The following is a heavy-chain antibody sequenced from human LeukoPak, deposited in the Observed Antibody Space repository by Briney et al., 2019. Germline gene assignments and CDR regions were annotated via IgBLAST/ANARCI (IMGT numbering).Heavy chain of an antibody. CDR3: ARGRGVVPEPYYFDY. V-gene: IGHV4-34*01. D-gene: IGHD2-2*01. CDR1: GGAFRGFY. Sequence: LETPSLTRAVYGGAFRGFYWSWVRPPPRKGLGWGGGINHSGSTNYNPSLKSRVTISVDTSKNQFSLKPSSVTAADTAVYYCARGRGVVPEPYYFDYWGQGTLVTVSS. J-gene: IGHJ4*02. CDR2: INHSGST.